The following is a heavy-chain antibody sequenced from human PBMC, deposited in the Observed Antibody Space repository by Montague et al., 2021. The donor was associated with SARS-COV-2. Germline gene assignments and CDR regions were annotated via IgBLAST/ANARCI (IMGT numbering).Heavy chain of an antibody. J-gene: IGHJ4*02. D-gene: IGHD3-10*01. Sequence: PALVKPTQTLTLTCTFSGFSLSTSGVGVGWIRQPPGKALEWLAFIFWDDAKHYIPSLKTRLTTTKDTSKNQVVLTMSNMDLVDTATYYCAHSVPTITALPTTPFDXWGQGTLVIVSS. V-gene: IGHV2-5*02. CDR2: IFWDDAK. CDR1: GFSLSTSGVG. CDR3: AHSVPTITALPTTPFDX.